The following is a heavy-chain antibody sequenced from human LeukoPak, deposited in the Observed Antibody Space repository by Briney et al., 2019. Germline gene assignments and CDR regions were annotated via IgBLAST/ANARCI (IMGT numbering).Heavy chain of an antibody. CDR3: AKEGTVTNFVWVDV. CDR2: ITARGDGT. D-gene: IGHD4-17*01. CDR1: GLTFSRYV. Sequence: GGSLRLSCAASGLTFSRYVMSWVRQAPGKGLEWVSAITARGDGTNYADSVRGRFTISRDNSKNTLYLQLSSLRVEDTAVYYCAKEGTVTNFVWVDVWGQGTTVTVSS. J-gene: IGHJ6*02. V-gene: IGHV3-23*01.